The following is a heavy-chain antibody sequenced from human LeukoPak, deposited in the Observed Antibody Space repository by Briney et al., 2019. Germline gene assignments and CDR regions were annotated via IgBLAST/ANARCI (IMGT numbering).Heavy chain of an antibody. J-gene: IGHJ4*02. CDR1: GFTFSSYG. Sequence: GGSLRLSCAASGFTFSSYGMHWVRQAPGKGLEWVAFIRYDGSNKYYADSVKGRFTISRDNSKNTLYLQMNSLRAEDTAVYYCANPAGLRLYYFDYWGQGTLVTDSS. V-gene: IGHV3-30*02. CDR3: ANPAGLRLYYFDY. D-gene: IGHD5-12*01. CDR2: IRYDGSNK.